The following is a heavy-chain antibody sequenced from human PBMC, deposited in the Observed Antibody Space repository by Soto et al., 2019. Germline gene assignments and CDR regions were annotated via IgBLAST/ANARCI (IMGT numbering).Heavy chain of an antibody. J-gene: IGHJ4*02. CDR3: ARDLSILGYCSGGSCYPGY. Sequence: ASVKVSCKASGYTFTSYGISWVRQAPGQGLEWMGWISAYNGNTNYAQKLQGRVTMTTDTSTSTAYMELRSLRSDDTAVYYCARDLSILGYCSGGSCYPGYWGQGTLVTVSS. D-gene: IGHD2-15*01. V-gene: IGHV1-18*01. CDR2: ISAYNGNT. CDR1: GYTFTSYG.